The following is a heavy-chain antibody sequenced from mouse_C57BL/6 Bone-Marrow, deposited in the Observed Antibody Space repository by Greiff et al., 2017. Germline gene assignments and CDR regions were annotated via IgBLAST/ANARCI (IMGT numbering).Heavy chain of an antibody. V-gene: IGHV1-64*01. D-gene: IGHD2-4*01. CDR2: IHPNSGST. CDR3: ARHDYVNYYAMDY. J-gene: IGHJ4*01. Sequence: QVQLQQPGAELVKPGASVKLSCKASGYTFTSYWMHWVKQRPGQGLEWIGMIHPNSGSTNYNEKFKSKATLTVDKSSSTAYMQLSSLTSEDSAVYYCARHDYVNYYAMDYWGQGTSVTVSS. CDR1: GYTFTSYW.